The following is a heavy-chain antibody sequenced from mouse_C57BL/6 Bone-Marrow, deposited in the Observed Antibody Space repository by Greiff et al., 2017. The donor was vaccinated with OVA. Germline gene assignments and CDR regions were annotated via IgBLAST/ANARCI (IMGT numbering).Heavy chain of an antibody. CDR2: LNPSYGGT. CDR3: ARGTYYDDPHGYFDV. Sequence: QVQLQQPGTELVKPGASVKLSCTASGYTFTSYWMHWVKQRPGQGLEWLGNLNPSYGGTNYNEMFKSQATLTVDTSSSTAYMQLSSRTSEDAAVYYCARGTYYDDPHGYFDVWDTGTTVTVSS. CDR1: GYTFTSYW. V-gene: IGHV1-53*01. D-gene: IGHD2-4*01. J-gene: IGHJ1*03.